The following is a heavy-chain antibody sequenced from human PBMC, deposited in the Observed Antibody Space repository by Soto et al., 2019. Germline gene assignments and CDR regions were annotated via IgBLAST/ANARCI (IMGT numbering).Heavy chain of an antibody. J-gene: IGHJ3*02. V-gene: IGHV4-28*01. Sequence: QVQLQESGPGLVKPSDTLSLTCAVSGYSISSSNWWGWIRQPPGKGLAWIGYIYYSGRTYYNPSLKSRVTRSVDTSKNQFSLRLSSVTAVDTAVYYCARKNGVLDAFDIWGQGTMVTVSS. D-gene: IGHD4-17*01. CDR2: IYYSGRT. CDR3: ARKNGVLDAFDI. CDR1: GYSISSSNW.